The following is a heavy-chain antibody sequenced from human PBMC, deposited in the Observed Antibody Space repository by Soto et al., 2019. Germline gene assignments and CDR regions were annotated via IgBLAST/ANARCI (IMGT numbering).Heavy chain of an antibody. Sequence: QLQLQESGPGLVKPSETLSLTCTVSGGSISSSSYYWGWIRQPPGKGLEWIGSIYYSGSTYYNPSLKSRVTISVDTSKNQFSLKLSSVTAADTAVYYCARHNYDCSGGSCYRGWFDPWGQGTLVTVSS. V-gene: IGHV4-39*01. CDR1: GGSISSSSYY. CDR2: IYYSGST. D-gene: IGHD2-15*01. CDR3: ARHNYDCSGGSCYRGWFDP. J-gene: IGHJ5*02.